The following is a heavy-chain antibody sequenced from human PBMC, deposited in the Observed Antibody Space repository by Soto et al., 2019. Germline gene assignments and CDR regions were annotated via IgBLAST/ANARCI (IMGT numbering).Heavy chain of an antibody. V-gene: IGHV4-59*01. CDR1: VVSITSYF. CDR3: TRSLYCIGTTCYLDN. Sequence: PSETLSLTCTVSVVSITSYFWSWIRHTPGKGLDWIGSISFSGATYSNPSLKGRAALSVDTSENHLSLTLNSVTSADTAIYYCTRSLYCIGTTCYLDNWGRGTRVTVSS. D-gene: IGHD2-15*01. J-gene: IGHJ4*02. CDR2: ISFSGAT.